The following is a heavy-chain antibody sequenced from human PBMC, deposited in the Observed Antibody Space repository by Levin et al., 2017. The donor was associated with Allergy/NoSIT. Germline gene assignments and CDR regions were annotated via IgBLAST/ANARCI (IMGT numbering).Heavy chain of an antibody. Sequence: SQTLSLTCSVSDGSISTYYWNWIRQPPGKGLEWIGYVYYTGSTNYNASLKSRSTISLDTSKNQFSLNLISVTAADTATYYCARATQWGYGLDVWGQGTTVTVSS. V-gene: IGHV4-59*01. CDR2: VYYTGST. CDR1: DGSISTYY. CDR3: ARATQWGYGLDV. J-gene: IGHJ6*02. D-gene: IGHD3-16*01.